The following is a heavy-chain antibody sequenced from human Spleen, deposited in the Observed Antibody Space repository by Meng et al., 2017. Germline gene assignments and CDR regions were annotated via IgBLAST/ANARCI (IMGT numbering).Heavy chain of an antibody. Sequence: QVQLVQSGAEVKKPGSSVKVACKTSGGSFSTHTFSWVRQATGQGLEWMGYMRPNSDNADYAQKFQGRITMTTNTSISTAYMELSSLTSEDTAVYYCAREGLDPWGQGTLVTVSS. J-gene: IGHJ5*02. CDR2: MRPNSDNA. CDR1: GGSFSTHT. V-gene: IGHV1-8*02. CDR3: AREGLDP.